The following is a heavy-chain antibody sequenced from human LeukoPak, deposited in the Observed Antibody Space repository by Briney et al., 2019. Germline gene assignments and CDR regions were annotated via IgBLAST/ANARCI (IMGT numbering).Heavy chain of an antibody. V-gene: IGHV1-69*06. CDR2: IIPIFGRA. CDR3: ARVTSAAGGDRYWYFDL. J-gene: IGHJ2*01. D-gene: IGHD6-13*01. CDR1: GGTFSSYA. Sequence: GASVKVSCKASGGTFSSYAISWVRQAPGQGLEWMGGIIPIFGRANYAQKFQDRVTITGDKSTSTAYMELSSLSTEDTAVYYCARVTSAAGGDRYWYFDLWGRGTLVTVSS.